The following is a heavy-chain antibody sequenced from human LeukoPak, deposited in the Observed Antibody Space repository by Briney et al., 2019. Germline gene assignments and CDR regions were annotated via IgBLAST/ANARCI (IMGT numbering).Heavy chain of an antibody. D-gene: IGHD3-3*01. CDR3: ARAYDFWSGYHFTYDY. V-gene: IGHV4-39*01. Sequence: TSSETLSLTCTVSGGSISSSSYYWGWIRQPPGKGLEWIGSFYYSGSTYYNPSLKSRVTISVDTSKNQFSLKLSSVTAADTAVYYCARAYDFWSGYHFTYDYWGQGTLVTVSS. J-gene: IGHJ4*02. CDR2: FYYSGST. CDR1: GGSISSSSYY.